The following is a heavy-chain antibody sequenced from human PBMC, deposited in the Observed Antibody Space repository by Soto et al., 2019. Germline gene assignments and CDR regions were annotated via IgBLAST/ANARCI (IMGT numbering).Heavy chain of an antibody. CDR2: INPSGGST. V-gene: IGHV1-46*01. CDR3: ARADSGSYQIKRWFDY. CDR1: GYTFTSYY. D-gene: IGHD1-26*01. Sequence: GASVKVSCKASGYTFTSYYMHWVRQAPGQGLEWMGIINPSGGSTSYAQKFQGRVTMTRDTSTSTVYMELSSLRSEDTAVYYCARADSGSYQIKRWFDYWGQGTLVTVSS. J-gene: IGHJ4*02.